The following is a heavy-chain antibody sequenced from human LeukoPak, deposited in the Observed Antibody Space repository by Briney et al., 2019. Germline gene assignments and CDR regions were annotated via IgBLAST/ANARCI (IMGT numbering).Heavy chain of an antibody. Sequence: GGSLRLSCAASGFTFSSYAMSWVRQAPGKGLEWVSAISGSGGSTYYADSVKGRFTISRDNSKNTLYLRMNSLRAEDTAVYYCAKGGMIAVASFDYWGQGTLVTVSS. V-gene: IGHV3-23*01. D-gene: IGHD6-19*01. J-gene: IGHJ4*02. CDR3: AKGGMIAVASFDY. CDR1: GFTFSSYA. CDR2: ISGSGGST.